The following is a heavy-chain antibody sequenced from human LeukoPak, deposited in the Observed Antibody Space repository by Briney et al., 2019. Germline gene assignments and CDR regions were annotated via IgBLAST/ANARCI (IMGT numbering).Heavy chain of an antibody. V-gene: IGHV3-66*02. CDR3: ARDPNYYGSGSYFDY. D-gene: IGHD3-10*01. CDR1: GFTVSSNY. CDR2: IYSGSST. Sequence: PGGSLRLSCAASGFTVSSNYMSWVRQAPGKGLEWVSVIYSGSSTYYADSVKGRFTISRDNSKNTLCLQMNSLRAEDTAVYYCARDPNYYGSGSYFDYWGQGTLVTVSS. J-gene: IGHJ4*02.